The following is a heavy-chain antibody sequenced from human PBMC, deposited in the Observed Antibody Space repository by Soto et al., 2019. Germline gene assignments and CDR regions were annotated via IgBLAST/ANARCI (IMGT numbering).Heavy chain of an antibody. CDR1: GYTFTGYY. CDR3: ARDGSSSLAGYYYYTDV. D-gene: IGHD2-15*01. V-gene: IGHV1-2*04. J-gene: IGHJ6*03. Sequence: ASVKVSCKASGYTFTGYYMHWVRQAPGQGLEWMGWINPNSGGTNYAQKFQGWVTMTRDTSISTAYMELSRLRSDDTAVYYCARDGSSSLAGYYYYTDVWGKGITVTVAS. CDR2: INPNSGGT.